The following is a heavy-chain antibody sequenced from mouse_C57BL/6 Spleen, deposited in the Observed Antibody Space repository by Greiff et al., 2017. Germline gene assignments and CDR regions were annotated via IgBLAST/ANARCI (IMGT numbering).Heavy chain of an antibody. CDR2: INPSNGGT. V-gene: IGHV1-53*01. CDR3: AGYYYGSSPPYYAMDY. Sequence: QVQLQQPGTELVKPGASVKLSCKASGYTFTSYWMPWVKQRPGQGLEWIGNINPSNGGTNYNEKFKRKATLTVDKSSSTAYMQLSSLTSEDSAVYYCAGYYYGSSPPYYAMDYWGQGTSVTVSS. J-gene: IGHJ4*01. D-gene: IGHD1-1*01. CDR1: GYTFTSYW.